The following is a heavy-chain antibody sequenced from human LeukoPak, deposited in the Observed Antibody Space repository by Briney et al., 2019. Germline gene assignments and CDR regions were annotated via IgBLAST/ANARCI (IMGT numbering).Heavy chain of an antibody. CDR3: ARDRASCSSTSCYDLAFDI. J-gene: IGHJ3*02. CDR2: IYYSGST. D-gene: IGHD2-2*01. V-gene: IGHV4-59*01. CDR1: GGSISSYY. Sequence: PSETLSLTFTVSGGSISSYYWSWIRQPPGKGLEWIGYIYYSGSTNYNPSLKSRVTISVDTSKNQFSLKLSSVTAADTAVYYCARDRASCSSTSCYDLAFDIWGQGTMVTVSS.